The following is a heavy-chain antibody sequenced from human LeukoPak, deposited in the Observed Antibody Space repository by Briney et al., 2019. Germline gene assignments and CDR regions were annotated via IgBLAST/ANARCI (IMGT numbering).Heavy chain of an antibody. V-gene: IGHV4-34*01. CDR1: GGSFSGYY. CDR3: ARVGGSGSYGGDWFDP. CDR2: INHSGST. D-gene: IGHD3-10*01. Sequence: SGTLSLTCAVYGGSFSGYYWSWIRQPPGKGLEWIGEINHSGSTNYNPSLKSRVTISVDTSKNQFSLKLSSVTAADTAVYYCARVGGSGSYGGDWFDPWGQGTLVTVSS. J-gene: IGHJ5*02.